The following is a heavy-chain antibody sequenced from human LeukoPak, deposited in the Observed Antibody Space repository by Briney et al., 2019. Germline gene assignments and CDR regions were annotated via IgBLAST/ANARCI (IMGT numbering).Heavy chain of an antibody. CDR2: INPYNGNT. J-gene: IGHJ4*02. CDR3: AREIYGRFDF. D-gene: IGHD4-17*01. V-gene: IGHV1-18*01. CDR1: GYTFPTYG. Sequence: ASVKVSCKASGYTFPTYGISWVRQAPGQGLEWMGWINPYNGNTNYAQKPQGRVTLTTDTSTSTGYMELRSLRSDDTAVYYCAREIYGRFDFWGQGTLVTVSS.